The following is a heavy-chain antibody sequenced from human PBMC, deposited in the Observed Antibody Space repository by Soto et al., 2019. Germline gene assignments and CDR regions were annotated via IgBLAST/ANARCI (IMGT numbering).Heavy chain of an antibody. J-gene: IGHJ6*02. CDR2: ISYDGNNI. CDR3: ARAPRYNAFWSRMDV. Sequence: GGSLRLSCEASEFSFGSYTMYWVRQAPGKGLEWVTIISYDGNNIYYADFVQGRFTVSRDNSKNTLYLQMNSLRADDTARYYCARAPRYNAFWSRMDVWGQGTTVTVSS. V-gene: IGHV3-30-3*01. D-gene: IGHD3-3*01. CDR1: EFSFGSYT.